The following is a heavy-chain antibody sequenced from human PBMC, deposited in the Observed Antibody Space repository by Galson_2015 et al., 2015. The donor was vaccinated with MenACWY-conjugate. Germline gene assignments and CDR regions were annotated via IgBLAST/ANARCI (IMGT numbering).Heavy chain of an antibody. Sequence: SLRLSCAASGFTFSSYWMHWVRQAPGKGLVWVSRVNSDGSGTGYADSVKGRFTISRDNAKNMLFLQMNSLKVEDTAVYYCARSYAPGSDRKNYSMDVWGRGTTVTVSS. J-gene: IGHJ6*03. CDR3: ARSYAPGSDRKNYSMDV. CDR2: VNSDGSGT. CDR1: GFTFSSYW. D-gene: IGHD3-22*01. V-gene: IGHV3-74*01.